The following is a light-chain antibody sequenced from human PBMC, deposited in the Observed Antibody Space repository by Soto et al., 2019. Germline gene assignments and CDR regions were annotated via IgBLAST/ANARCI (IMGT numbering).Light chain of an antibody. V-gene: IGKV1-39*01. CDR1: QSISSY. J-gene: IGKJ5*01. Sequence: DIPMTQSPSSLSASVGDRVTITSRASQSISSYLNWYQQKPGKAPKLLIYAASSLQSGVPSRFSGSGSGTDFTLTISSLQPEDFATYYCQQSYSTPITFGQGTRLEIK. CDR3: QQSYSTPIT. CDR2: AAS.